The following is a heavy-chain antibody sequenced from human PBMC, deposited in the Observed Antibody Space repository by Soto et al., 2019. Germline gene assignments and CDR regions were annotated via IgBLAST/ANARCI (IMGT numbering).Heavy chain of an antibody. CDR3: VRALAAVQE. D-gene: IGHD6-13*01. CDR2: ITRGGYT. J-gene: IGHJ4*02. V-gene: IGHV4-34*01. CDR1: GGSLSGYY. Sequence: SETLSLTCAVYGGSLSGYYWSWIRQPPGKGLEWIGEITRGGYTNYNPSLKSRVTISVDTSNEQFSLSLTSVTAADTAVYFCVRALAAVQEWGQGTLVTVSS.